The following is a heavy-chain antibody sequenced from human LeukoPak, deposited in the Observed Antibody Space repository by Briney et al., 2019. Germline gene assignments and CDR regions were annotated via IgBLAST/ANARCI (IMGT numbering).Heavy chain of an antibody. CDR1: GLTFTYAW. CDR2: IKSKTDGGTT. D-gene: IGHD2-15*01. Sequence: GGSLRLSCAASGLTFTYAWMSWVRQAPGKGVEGVGRIKSKTDGGTTEYAAPVKGRFSISRDDSENTVYLQMNSLKTEDTAVYFCTTAGGGLRASDWGQGTLVTVSS. J-gene: IGHJ4*02. V-gene: IGHV3-15*01. CDR3: TTAGGGLRASD.